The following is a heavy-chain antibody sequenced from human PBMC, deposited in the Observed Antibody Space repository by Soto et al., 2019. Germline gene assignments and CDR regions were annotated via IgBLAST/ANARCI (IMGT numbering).Heavy chain of an antibody. CDR3: APHVSCSGGSCQYDAFAI. D-gene: IGHD2-15*01. J-gene: IGHJ3*02. CDR1: GFTVSSHA. Sequence: EVQVLESGGGLVQPGGSLRLSCEGSGFTVSSHAMTWIRQAPGKGPEWVSTITADGGTHYADSVKGRFAMSRDTSENTLYLRMNSLGAEDTAAYYCAPHVSCSGGSCQYDAFAIRGQGTMVTVSS. CDR2: ITADGGT. V-gene: IGHV3-23*01.